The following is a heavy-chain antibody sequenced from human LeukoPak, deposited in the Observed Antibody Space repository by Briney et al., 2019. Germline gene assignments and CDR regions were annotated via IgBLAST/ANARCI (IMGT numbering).Heavy chain of an antibody. J-gene: IGHJ6*03. D-gene: IGHD3-3*01. V-gene: IGHV4-59*08. CDR1: GGSISSYY. CDR3: ARRQNSVTIFGMIRVGYYYMDV. CDR2: IYYSGNA. Sequence: PSETLSLTCTVSGGSISSYYWSWIRQPPGKGLEWIGYIYYSGNADSNPSLKSRVTISVDTSKNQFSLKLSSVTAADTAVYYCARRQNSVTIFGMIRVGYYYMDVWGKGTTVTVSS.